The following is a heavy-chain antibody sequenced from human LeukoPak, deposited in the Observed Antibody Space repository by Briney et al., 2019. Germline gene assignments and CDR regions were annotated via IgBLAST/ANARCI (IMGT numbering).Heavy chain of an antibody. Sequence: GGSLRLSCAASGFTFSSYWMHWVRQAPGKGLVWVSRINSDGSSTSYADSVKGRFTISRDDSKNTLYLQMNSLRAEDTAVYYCAREDSTIWASKGYFDYWGQGTLVTVSS. CDR1: GFTFSSYW. J-gene: IGHJ4*02. CDR3: AREDSTIWASKGYFDY. V-gene: IGHV3-74*01. CDR2: INSDGSST. D-gene: IGHD2-2*01.